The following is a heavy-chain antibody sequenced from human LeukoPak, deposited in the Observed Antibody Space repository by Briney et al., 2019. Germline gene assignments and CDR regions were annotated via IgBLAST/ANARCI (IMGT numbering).Heavy chain of an antibody. V-gene: IGHV3-33*06. Sequence: ARSLRLSCAASGFIFSRHGMHWVRQAPGNGLEWVAVIWYDGSNRYYGDSVKGRFTISRDNTNNTLYLEMNSLRAEDTGVYYCAKGYSFDFGWASDIWGQGTMVTVSS. D-gene: IGHD5-18*01. CDR2: IWYDGSNR. CDR1: GFIFSRHG. CDR3: AKGYSFDFGWASDI. J-gene: IGHJ3*02.